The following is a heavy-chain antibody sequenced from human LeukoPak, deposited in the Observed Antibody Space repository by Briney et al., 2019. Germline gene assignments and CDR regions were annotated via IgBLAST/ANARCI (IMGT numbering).Heavy chain of an antibody. CDR1: GGSISSSSYY. D-gene: IGHD3-10*01. V-gene: IGHV4-39*01. CDR3: ARQPYYYGSGSANTGRRLARFDY. Sequence: KASETLSLTCTVSGGSISSSSYYWGWIRQPPGKGLEWIGSIYYSGSTYYNPSLKSRVTISVDTSKIQFSLKLSSVTAADTAVYYCARQPYYYGSGSANTGRRLARFDYWGQGTLVTVSS. CDR2: IYYSGST. J-gene: IGHJ4*02.